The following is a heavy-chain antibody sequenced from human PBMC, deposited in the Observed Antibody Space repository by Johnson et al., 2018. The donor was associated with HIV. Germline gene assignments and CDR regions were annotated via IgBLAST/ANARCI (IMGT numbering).Heavy chain of an antibody. J-gene: IGHJ3*01. V-gene: IGHV3-30-3*01. CDR3: ARDGESQQLPLGDAFDV. D-gene: IGHD6-13*01. CDR2: ISYDGSNK. CDR1: GFTFSSYA. Sequence: QVQLVESGGGVVQPGRSLRLSCAASGFTFSSYAMHWVRQAPGKGLEWVAVISYDGSNKYYADSVKGRFTISRDNSKNTLYVQMNSLRAEDTAMYYCARDGESQQLPLGDAFDVWGQGTMVTVSS.